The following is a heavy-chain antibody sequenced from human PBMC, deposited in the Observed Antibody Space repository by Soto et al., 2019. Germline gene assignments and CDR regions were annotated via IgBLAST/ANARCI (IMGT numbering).Heavy chain of an antibody. D-gene: IGHD4-17*01. CDR2: IYTSGST. CDR3: ARGSTVVTQSIFDP. J-gene: IGHJ5*02. V-gene: IGHV4-4*07. CDR1: GGSISSYY. Sequence: SETLSLTCTVSGGSISSYYCSWIRQPAWKGLEWIGRIYTSGSTNYNPSLKSRVTVSVDTSKNQFSLKLSSVTAADTAVYYCARGSTVVTQSIFDPWGQGTLVTVST.